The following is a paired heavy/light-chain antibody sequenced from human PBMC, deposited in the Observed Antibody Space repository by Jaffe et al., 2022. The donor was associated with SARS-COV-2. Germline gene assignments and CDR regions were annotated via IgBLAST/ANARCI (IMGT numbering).Heavy chain of an antibody. CDR1: GDTFNRHF. CDR2: INPSGGAT. V-gene: IGHV1-46*02. D-gene: IGHD4-17*01. Sequence: QVHLVQSGAEVKNPGASVKVSCKASGDTFNRHFLHWVRQAPGQGLEWMGLINPSGGATGYAQSFQDRVAMTRDTSATTVYMELSSLRLEDTAVYYCARAIRDDYGDYESGPFKYYGMDVWGQGTTVTVSS. CDR3: ARAIRDDYGDYESGPFKYYGMDV. J-gene: IGHJ6*02.
Light chain of an antibody. CDR3: YSTDGSGLTGV. CDR2: EDN. CDR1: ALPKTF. J-gene: IGLJ3*02. V-gene: IGLV3-10*01. Sequence: SYDLTQPPSVSVSPGQTARITCSGDALPKTFAYWYQQKSGQAPVLVIHEDNKRPSGIPERFSGSTSGTMATLTISGAQVEDEADYYCYSTDGSGLTGVFGGGTELTV.